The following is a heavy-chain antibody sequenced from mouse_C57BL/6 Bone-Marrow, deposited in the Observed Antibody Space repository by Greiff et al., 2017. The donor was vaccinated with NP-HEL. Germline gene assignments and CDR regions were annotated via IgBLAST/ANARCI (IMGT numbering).Heavy chain of an antibody. CDR1: GYTFTSYW. V-gene: IGHV1-64*01. CDR2: IHPNSGST. Sequence: QVQLKQPGAELVKPGASVKLSCKASGYTFTSYWMHWVKQRPGQGLEWIGMIHPNSGSTNYNEKFKSKATLTVDKSSSTAYRQRSSLTSEDSAVYYCARGAYYSNYFDYWGQGTTLTVSS. CDR3: ARGAYYSNYFDY. J-gene: IGHJ2*01. D-gene: IGHD2-5*01.